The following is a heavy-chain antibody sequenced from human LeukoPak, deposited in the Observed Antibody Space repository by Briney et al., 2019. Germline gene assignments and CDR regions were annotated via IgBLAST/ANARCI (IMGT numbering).Heavy chain of an antibody. CDR2: ISGSGDST. CDR3: VKSHYRGYYGMDV. V-gene: IGHV3-23*01. CDR1: GFTFSSYA. Sequence: GGSLRLSCAASGFTFSSYAMSWVRQAPGKGLEWVSAISGSGDSTYYADSVKGRYTISRDNSKNTLYLHMSSLRTEDTAVYFCVKSHYRGYYGMDVWGQGTTVTVSS. J-gene: IGHJ6*02. D-gene: IGHD1-14*01.